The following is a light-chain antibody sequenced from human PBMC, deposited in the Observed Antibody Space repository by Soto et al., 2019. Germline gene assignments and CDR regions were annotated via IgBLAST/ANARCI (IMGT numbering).Light chain of an antibody. CDR1: SSDVGGYNY. CDR3: SSYTTSNTRQIV. Sequence: QSVLTQPASVSGSPGQSITISCTGTSSDVGGYNYVSWYQHHPGKAPKLIIYDVSNRPSGVSIRFSGSKSGNPASLTISGLQPEDEADYHCSSYTTSNTRQIVFGTGTKLTVL. V-gene: IGLV2-14*03. CDR2: DVS. J-gene: IGLJ1*01.